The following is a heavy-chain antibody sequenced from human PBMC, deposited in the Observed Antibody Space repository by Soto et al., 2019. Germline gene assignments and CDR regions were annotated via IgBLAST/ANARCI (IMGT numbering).Heavy chain of an antibody. CDR3: ARGRGQQVVGVVDC. Sequence: QVQLVESGGGLVKPGGSLRLSCTASGFTFSDYYMTWIRQAPGKGLEWLSYISGSGNTIYYADSVKGRFTISRDNAKNSLYLQMNSLRGEDTAMYYCARGRGQQVVGVVDCWGQETLVTVSS. D-gene: IGHD6-13*01. V-gene: IGHV3-11*01. CDR1: GFTFSDYY. J-gene: IGHJ4*02. CDR2: ISGSGNTI.